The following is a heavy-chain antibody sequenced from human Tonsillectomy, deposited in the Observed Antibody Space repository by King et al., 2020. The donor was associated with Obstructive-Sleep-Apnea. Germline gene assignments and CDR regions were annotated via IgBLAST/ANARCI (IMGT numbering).Heavy chain of an antibody. CDR2: IYYSGNI. D-gene: IGHD4-23*01. J-gene: IGHJ3*02. V-gene: IGHV4-59*01. Sequence: VQLQESGPGLVKPSETLSLTCTVSGGSISSYYWSWIRQPPGKGLEWIGYIYYSGNINYNPSLKSRVTISVDTSKNQFSLKLSSVTAADTAVYYCARYSVYGGDAFDIWGQGTMVTVSS. CDR3: ARYSVYGGDAFDI. CDR1: GGSISSYY.